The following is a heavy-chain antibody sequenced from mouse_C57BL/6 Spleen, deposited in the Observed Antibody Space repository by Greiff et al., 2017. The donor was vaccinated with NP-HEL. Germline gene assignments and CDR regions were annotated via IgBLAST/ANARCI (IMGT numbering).Heavy chain of an antibody. CDR1: GYAFSSSW. Sequence: QVQLKESGPELVKPGASVKISCKASGYAFSSSWMNWVKQRPGKGLEWIGRIYPGDGDTNYNGKFKGKATLTADKSSSTAYMQLSSLTSEDSAVYFCARLGLRRGYYFDYWGQGTTLTVSS. V-gene: IGHV1-82*01. CDR2: IYPGDGDT. J-gene: IGHJ2*01. CDR3: ARLGLRRGYYFDY. D-gene: IGHD2-4*01.